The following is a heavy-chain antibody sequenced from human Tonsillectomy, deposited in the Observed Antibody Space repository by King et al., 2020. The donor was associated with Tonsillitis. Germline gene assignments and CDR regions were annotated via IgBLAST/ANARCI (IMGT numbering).Heavy chain of an antibody. CDR2: IYYSGST. V-gene: IGHV4-31*03. D-gene: IGHD3-3*01. CDR1: GGSISSGGYY. CDR3: ARDRSHYDFWSGYKNYYGMDV. J-gene: IGHJ6*04. Sequence: QLQESGPGLVKPSQTLSLTCTVSGGSISSGGYYWSWIRQHPGKGLEWIGYIYYSGSTYYNPSLKSRVTISVDTSKNQFSLKLSSVTAADTAVHYCARDRSHYDFWSGYKNYYGMDVWGEGTTVTVSS.